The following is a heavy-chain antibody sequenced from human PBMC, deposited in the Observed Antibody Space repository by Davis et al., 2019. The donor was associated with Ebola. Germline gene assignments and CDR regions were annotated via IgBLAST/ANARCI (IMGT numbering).Heavy chain of an antibody. V-gene: IGHV1-69*13. CDR1: GGVFSRSA. CDR3: AREYYDSSAFYHYYFEY. J-gene: IGHJ4*02. Sequence: SVKVSCKASGGVFSRSAITWVRQAPGQGLEWMGNLIPLFGRPNYPQKFQGRVTITADESASTVYMELSSLRSEDTAVYYCAREYYDSSAFYHYYFEYWGQGMLVTVSS. CDR2: LIPLFGRP. D-gene: IGHD3-22*01.